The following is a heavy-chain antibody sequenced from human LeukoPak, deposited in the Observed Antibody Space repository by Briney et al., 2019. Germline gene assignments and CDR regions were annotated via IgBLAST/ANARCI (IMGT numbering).Heavy chain of an antibody. CDR1: GFVISNYN. D-gene: IGHD2-21*02. Sequence: GVSMRLSCAAAGFVISNYNMNWVHQAPGKGPEWVSYVSGSSTTIYYADSVKGRFTIFRDNAKNSLYLQMNSLRDEDTAVYYCARAQYCGGDCYWSFDYWGQGTLVTVFS. CDR3: ARAQYCGGDCYWSFDY. V-gene: IGHV3-48*02. J-gene: IGHJ4*02. CDR2: VSGSSTTI.